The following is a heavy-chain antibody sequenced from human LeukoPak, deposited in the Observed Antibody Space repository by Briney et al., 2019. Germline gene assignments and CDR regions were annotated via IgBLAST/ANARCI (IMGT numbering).Heavy chain of an antibody. D-gene: IGHD3-22*01. Sequence: GGSLRLSCAASGFTFSSYGMHWVRQAPGKGLEWVAVISYDGSNKYYADSVKGRFTISRDNSKNTLYLQMNSLRAEDTAVYYCAKDFGTMILDYWGQGTLVTVSS. CDR3: AKDFGTMILDY. CDR1: GFTFSSYG. CDR2: ISYDGSNK. J-gene: IGHJ4*02. V-gene: IGHV3-30*18.